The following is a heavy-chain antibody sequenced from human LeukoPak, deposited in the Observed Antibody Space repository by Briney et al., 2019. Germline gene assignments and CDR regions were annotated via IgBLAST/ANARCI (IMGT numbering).Heavy chain of an antibody. V-gene: IGHV1-8*01. J-gene: IGHJ6*03. CDR2: MNPNSGNT. CDR1: GYTFTSYD. D-gene: IGHD3-16*01. CDR3: ARGRHPHWGLVDYYYYYMDV. Sequence: ASVKVSCKASGYTFTSYDINWVRQATGQGLEWMGWMNPNSGNTGYAQKFQGRVTMTRNTSISTAYMELSSLRSEDTAVYYCARGRHPHWGLVDYYYYYMDVWGKGTTVTISS.